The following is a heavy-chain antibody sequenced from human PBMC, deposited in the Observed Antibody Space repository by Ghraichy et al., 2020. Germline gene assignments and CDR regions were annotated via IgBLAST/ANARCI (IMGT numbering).Heavy chain of an antibody. CDR1: GVSISDYD. J-gene: IGHJ4*02. CDR3: AGVGAVPDFDY. CDR2: IHYRGST. Sequence: ETLSLTCSVSGVSISDYDWTWIRQPPGKGLEWIGYIHYRGSTSYNPSLKSRVTISGDTSKNQFSLKLRSVTAADTAVYYCAGVGAVPDFDYWGQGTLVTVSS. V-gene: IGHV4-59*01. D-gene: IGHD1-26*01.